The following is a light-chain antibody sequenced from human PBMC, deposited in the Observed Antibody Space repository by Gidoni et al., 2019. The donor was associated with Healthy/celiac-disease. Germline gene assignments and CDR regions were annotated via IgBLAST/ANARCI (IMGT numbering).Light chain of an antibody. J-gene: IGKJ4*01. CDR3: QQSYSTPT. V-gene: IGKV1-39*01. Sequence: DIQTTQSPSSLSASVGDRVTITCRASQSISSYLNWHQQKPGKAPKLLIYAASSLQSGVPSRFSGSGSGTDFTLTISSLQPEDFATYYCQQSYSTPTFGGGTKVEIK. CDR2: AAS. CDR1: QSISSY.